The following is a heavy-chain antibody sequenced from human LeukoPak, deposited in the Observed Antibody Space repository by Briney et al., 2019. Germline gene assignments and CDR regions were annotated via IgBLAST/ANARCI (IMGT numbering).Heavy chain of an antibody. CDR1: GFTFDVFG. CDR3: AKGQTYSSTSPLDY. Sequence: RSGGSLRLSCAASGFTFDVFGMSWVRQAPSKALEWVSGTNWTGGGPGYAGSVKGRFTITRDKAKNSLYLQMNSLRAEDTALYYCAKGQTYSSTSPLDYWGQGTLVTVSS. J-gene: IGHJ4*02. CDR2: TNWTGGGP. D-gene: IGHD6-13*01. V-gene: IGHV3-20*04.